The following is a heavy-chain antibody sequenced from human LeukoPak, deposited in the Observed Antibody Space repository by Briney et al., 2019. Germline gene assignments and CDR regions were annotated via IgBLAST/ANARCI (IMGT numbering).Heavy chain of an antibody. V-gene: IGHV3-48*04. Sequence: GGSLRLSCAASGFTFSSYSMNWVRQAPGKGLEWVSYISSSSSTIYYADSVKGRFTISRDNAKNSLYLQMNSLRAEGTAVYYCASVGYCSSTSCYHYFDYWGQGTLVTVSS. J-gene: IGHJ4*02. CDR2: ISSSSSTI. D-gene: IGHD2-2*01. CDR3: ASVGYCSSTSCYHYFDY. CDR1: GFTFSSYS.